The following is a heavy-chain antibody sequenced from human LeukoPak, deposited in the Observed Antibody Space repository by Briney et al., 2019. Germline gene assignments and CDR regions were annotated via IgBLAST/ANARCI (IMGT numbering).Heavy chain of an antibody. J-gene: IGHJ4*02. D-gene: IGHD3-22*01. V-gene: IGHV1-69*04. CDR3: AASAYYDSSGAEFDY. Sequence: SVKVSCKASGGTFSSYAISWVRQAPGQGLEWMGRIIPILGIANYAQKFQGRVTITADKSTSTAYMELRSLRSDDTAVYYCAASAYYDSSGAEFDYWGQGTLVTVSS. CDR1: GGTFSSYA. CDR2: IIPILGIA.